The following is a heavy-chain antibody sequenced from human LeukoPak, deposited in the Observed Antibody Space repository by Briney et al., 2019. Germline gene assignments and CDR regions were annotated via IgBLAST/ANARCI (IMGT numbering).Heavy chain of an antibody. D-gene: IGHD3-10*01. CDR1: GYTFTGYY. V-gene: IGHV1-18*04. J-gene: IGHJ6*03. Sequence: ASVKVSCTASGYTFTGYYIHWVRQAPGQGLEWMGWISAYNGNTHYAQKLQGRVTMTTDTSTSTAYMELRSLRSDDTAVYYCARDRFPVDYYMDVWGKGTTVTISS. CDR3: ARDRFPVDYYMDV. CDR2: ISAYNGNT.